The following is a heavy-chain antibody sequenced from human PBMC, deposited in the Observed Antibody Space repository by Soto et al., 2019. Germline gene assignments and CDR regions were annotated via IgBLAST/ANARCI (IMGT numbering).Heavy chain of an antibody. CDR1: GATFRTYP. V-gene: IGHV1-69*02. Sequence: QVQLVQSGAEVTEPGSSVKVSCKLSGATFRTYPITWVRQAPGQGLEWMGRIIPILDVTDYAQRFQGRLTLTADKSTATAYMEMSSLRSDDTAMFYCAKGANGRGSGSSFDIWGRGTMVTVSS. CDR3: AKGANGRGSGSSFDI. D-gene: IGHD3-10*01. CDR2: IIPILDVT. J-gene: IGHJ3*02.